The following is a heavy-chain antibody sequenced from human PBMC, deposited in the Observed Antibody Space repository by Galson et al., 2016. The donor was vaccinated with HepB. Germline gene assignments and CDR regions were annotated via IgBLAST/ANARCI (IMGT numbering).Heavy chain of an antibody. J-gene: IGHJ5*02. CDR2: IYPDGRT. Sequence: SLRLSCAASGFTVTNSFMTWVRQAPGKGLEWVTDIYPDGRTYYADRVKGRFTISRDNSKNSLYLQMNSLRAEDTAVYYGASNSGYGDSNWFDPWGQGTRVTVSS. CDR1: GFTVTNSF. CDR3: ASNSGYGDSNWFDP. V-gene: IGHV3-53*01. D-gene: IGHD5-12*01.